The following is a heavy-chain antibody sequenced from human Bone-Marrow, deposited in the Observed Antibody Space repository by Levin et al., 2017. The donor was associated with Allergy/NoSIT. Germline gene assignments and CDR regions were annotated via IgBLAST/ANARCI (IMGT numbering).Heavy chain of an antibody. J-gene: IGHJ3*02. CDR3: ARDKGVPGRGNAYDI. D-gene: IGHD3-10*01. V-gene: IGHV1-2*06. CDR1: GYTFSAYY. Sequence: ASVKVSCKASGYTFSAYYIHWVRQAPGQGLEWMGRINPKNGGTVYAQTFEGRVTVTRDTSINTAYMDLSSLTSDDTAVYYCARDKGVPGRGNAYDIWGQGTDLTVSS. CDR2: INPKNGGT.